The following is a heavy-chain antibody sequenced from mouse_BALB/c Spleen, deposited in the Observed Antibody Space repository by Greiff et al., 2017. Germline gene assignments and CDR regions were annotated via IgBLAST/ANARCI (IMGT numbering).Heavy chain of an antibody. Sequence: EVKLVESGGGLVKPGGSLKLSCAASGFAFSSYDMSWVRQTPEKRLEWVAYISSGGGSTYYPDTVKGRFTISRDNAKNTLYLQMSSLKSEDTAMYYCARHAYYGQYFDYWGQGTTLTVSS. V-gene: IGHV5-12-1*01. D-gene: IGHD1-2*01. CDR1: GFAFSSYD. J-gene: IGHJ2*01. CDR2: ISSGGGST. CDR3: ARHAYYGQYFDY.